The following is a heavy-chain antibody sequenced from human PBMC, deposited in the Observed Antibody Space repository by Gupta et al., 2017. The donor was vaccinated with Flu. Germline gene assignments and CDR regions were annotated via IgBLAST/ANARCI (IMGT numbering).Heavy chain of an antibody. CDR2: ISSSGSTI. Sequence: QVQLVESGGGLVKPGGSLRLSCAASGLASTDSKLRWIRQAPGKGLEWVSYISSSGSTIYYADSVKGRFTISRDNAKNSLYLQMNSLRAEDTAVYYCARDRVAYPLDYWGQGTLVTVSS. D-gene: IGHD3-16*01. V-gene: IGHV3-11*01. CDR1: GLASTDSK. CDR3: ARDRVAYPLDY. J-gene: IGHJ4*02.